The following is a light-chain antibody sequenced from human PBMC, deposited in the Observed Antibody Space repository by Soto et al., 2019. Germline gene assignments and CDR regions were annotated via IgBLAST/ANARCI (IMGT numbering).Light chain of an antibody. CDR3: SSFTDTGTVM. Sequence: QSVLTQPASVSGSPGQSFTIPCTGSSSDVGAHHSVSWYQQHPGKAPKLIIFDVSNRPSGVSNRFSGSKSGNTASLTISGLQPEDEADHYCSSFTDTGTVMFGGGTKVTVL. CDR2: DVS. J-gene: IGLJ3*02. CDR1: SSDVGAHHS. V-gene: IGLV2-14*03.